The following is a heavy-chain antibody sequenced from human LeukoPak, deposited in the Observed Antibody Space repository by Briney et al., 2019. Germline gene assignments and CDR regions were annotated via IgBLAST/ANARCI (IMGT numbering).Heavy chain of an antibody. CDR1: GGTFSSYA. CDR3: PSSIGILTGYPPSYYSYGMDV. V-gene: IGHV1-69*04. D-gene: IGHD3-9*01. CDR2: IIPILGIA. Sequence: GSSVKVSCKASGGTFSSYAISWVRQAPGQGLEWMGRIIPILGIANYAQKFQGRVTITADKSTRTAYMELSSLRSADTAVYYCPSSIGILTGYPPSYYSYGMDVWGQGTTVTVSS. J-gene: IGHJ6*02.